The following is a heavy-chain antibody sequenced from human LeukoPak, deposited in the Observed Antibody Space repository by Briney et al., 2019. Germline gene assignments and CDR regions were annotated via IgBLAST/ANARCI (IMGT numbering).Heavy chain of an antibody. V-gene: IGHV3-9*01. Sequence: GGSLRLSCAASGFTFDDYAMHWVRQAPGKGLEWVSGISWNSGSIGYADSVKGRFTISRDNAKNSLYLQMNSLRAEDTAVYYCARDQVSGSYSDYYYYMDVWGKGTTVTVSS. CDR3: ARDQVSGSYSDYYYYMDV. CDR1: GFTFDDYA. D-gene: IGHD3-10*01. CDR2: ISWNSGSI. J-gene: IGHJ6*03.